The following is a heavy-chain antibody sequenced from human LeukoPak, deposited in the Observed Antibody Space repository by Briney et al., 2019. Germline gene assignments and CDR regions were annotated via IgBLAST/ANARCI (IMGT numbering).Heavy chain of an antibody. Sequence: GSLRLSCVASGFTVSSNYMSWVRQAPGKGLEWVSVIYSGGSTYYADSVKGRFTISRDNSKNTLYLQMNSLRAEDTAVYYCAREAPSRYCSGGSCYFDYWGQGTLVTVSS. V-gene: IGHV3-66*01. CDR2: IYSGGST. CDR3: AREAPSRYCSGGSCYFDY. CDR1: GFTVSSNY. J-gene: IGHJ4*02. D-gene: IGHD2-15*01.